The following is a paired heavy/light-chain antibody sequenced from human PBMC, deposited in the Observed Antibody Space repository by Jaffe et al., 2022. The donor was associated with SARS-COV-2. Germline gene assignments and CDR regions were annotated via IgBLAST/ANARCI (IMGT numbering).Light chain of an antibody. J-gene: IGKJ1*01. CDR3: LQDYNFPRT. CDR1: QGIRND. CDR2: DTS. V-gene: IGKV1-6*01. Sequence: AIQMTQSPSSLSASVGDRVTITCRASQGIRNDLGWYQQKPGKAPKLLIYDTSTLQSGVPSRFSGSGSGTDFSLTISSLQPEDFATYYCLQDYNFPRTFGQGTKVEIK.
Heavy chain of an antibody. CDR3: AREGDCSSTICSSFDY. CDR1: GFTFSDHY. J-gene: IGHJ4*02. D-gene: IGHD2-2*01. CDR2: ISSSGNDM. Sequence: QVQLVESGGGLVKPGGSLRLSCAASGFTFSDHYMSWVRQAPGKGLEWVSYISSSGNDMDYADSVKGRFTISRDNAENSVYLQIHSLRAEDTAVYYCAREGDCSSTICSSFDYWGQGTLVTVSS. V-gene: IGHV3-11*01.